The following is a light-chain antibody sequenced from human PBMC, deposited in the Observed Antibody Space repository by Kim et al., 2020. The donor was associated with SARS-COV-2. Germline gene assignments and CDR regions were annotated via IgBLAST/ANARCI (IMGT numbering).Light chain of an antibody. J-gene: IGKJ2*01. CDR2: GAS. CDR1: QTVSNN. CDR3: HQYNDWPPGDT. V-gene: IGKV3-15*01. Sequence: SPGERATLSCRASQTVSNNLAWYQFNPGQPPRLLIYGASTRATGVPARFSGTGSGTDFTLTVSSLQSEDFAIYYCHQYNDWPPGDTFGQGTKLEI.